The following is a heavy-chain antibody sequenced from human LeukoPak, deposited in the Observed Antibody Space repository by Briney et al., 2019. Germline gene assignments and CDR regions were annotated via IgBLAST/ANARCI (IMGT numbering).Heavy chain of an antibody. Sequence: GGSLRLSCAASGFTFSSYSMNWVRQAPGKGLEWVSYISSSSSSTIYYADSVKGRFTISRDNAKSSLYLQMNSLRDEDTAVYYCARPVVPAAIAIDYWGQGTLVTVSS. CDR1: GFTFSSYS. CDR3: ARPVVPAAIAIDY. D-gene: IGHD2-2*02. J-gene: IGHJ4*02. CDR2: ISSSSSSTI. V-gene: IGHV3-48*02.